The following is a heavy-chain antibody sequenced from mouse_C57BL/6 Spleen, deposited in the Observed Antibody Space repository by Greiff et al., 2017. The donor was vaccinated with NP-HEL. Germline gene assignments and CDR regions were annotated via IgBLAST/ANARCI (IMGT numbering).Heavy chain of an antibody. Sequence: DVHLVESGGGLVQPGGSLSLSCAASGFTFTDYYMSWVRQPPGKALEWLGFIRNKANGYTTEYSTSVKGRFTISRDNSQSILYLQLNALRAEGSATYYCARYNLVPRGYSLDYWGQGTTLTVSS. CDR3: ARYNLVPRGYSLDY. D-gene: IGHD2-3*01. CDR1: GFTFTDYY. CDR2: IRNKANGYTT. J-gene: IGHJ2*01. V-gene: IGHV7-3*01.